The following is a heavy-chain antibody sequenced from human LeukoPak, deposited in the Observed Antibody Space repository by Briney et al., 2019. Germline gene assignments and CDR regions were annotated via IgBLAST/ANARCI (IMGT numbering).Heavy chain of an antibody. CDR3: ARGVAVTHYYYDYYMHV. CDR1: GGTFSSYA. CDR2: IITIFGTA. Sequence: GASVKVSCKASGGTFSSYAISWLRQAPRQWLEWMGGIITIFGTANYAQKFQGRVTMTRNTSISTAYMELSSLRSEDTAVYYCARGVAVTHYYYDYYMHVWGKGTTVTVSS. V-gene: IGHV1-69*05. D-gene: IGHD2-21*02. J-gene: IGHJ6*03.